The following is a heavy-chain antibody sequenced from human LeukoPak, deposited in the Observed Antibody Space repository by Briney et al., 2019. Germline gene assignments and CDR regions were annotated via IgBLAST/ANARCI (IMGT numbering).Heavy chain of an antibody. CDR1: GFTFSNYA. CDR2: IWYDGSYK. V-gene: IGHV3-30*02. D-gene: IGHD3-3*01. CDR3: AAIFGMITSGY. Sequence: PGGSLRLSCAASGFTFSNYAMHWVRQAPGKGLEWMAIIWYDGSYKYYADSVKGRFTISRDNSKNTLYLQMNSLRAEDTAMYYCAAIFGMITSGYWGQGTLVTVSS. J-gene: IGHJ4*02.